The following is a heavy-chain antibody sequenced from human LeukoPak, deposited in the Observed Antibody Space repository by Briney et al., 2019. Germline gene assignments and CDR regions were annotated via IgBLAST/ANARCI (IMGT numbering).Heavy chain of an antibody. CDR2: INTDGRTT. V-gene: IGHV3-74*01. CDR1: GFTFRSYR. Sequence: GGSLRLSCAASGFTFRSYRMHWVSQAPGKGLVWVSRINTDGRTTSYADSVKGRFTISRDNAKNTLYLQMNSLRAEDTAVYYCARSREYGDYVSAFQIWGQGTMVTVSS. D-gene: IGHD4-17*01. J-gene: IGHJ3*02. CDR3: ARSREYGDYVSAFQI.